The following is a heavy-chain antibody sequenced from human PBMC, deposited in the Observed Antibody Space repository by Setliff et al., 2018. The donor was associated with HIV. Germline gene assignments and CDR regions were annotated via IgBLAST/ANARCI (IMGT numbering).Heavy chain of an antibody. CDR3: ARGPRPVDVDYYYMDV. V-gene: IGHV4-31*03. CDR1: GGSLISGGYY. CDR2: VYYTGKT. Sequence: PSETLSLTCSVSGGSLISGGYYWSWIRQHPGKGLEWIGYVYYTGKTYYNPSLESRISMSVDTSKNQFSLKLTSVTAADTAVYYCARGPRPVDVDYYYMDVWGKGTTVTVSS. J-gene: IGHJ6*03.